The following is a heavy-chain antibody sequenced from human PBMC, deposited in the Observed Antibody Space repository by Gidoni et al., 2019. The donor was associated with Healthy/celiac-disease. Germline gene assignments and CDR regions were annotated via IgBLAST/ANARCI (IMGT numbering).Heavy chain of an antibody. J-gene: IGHJ4*02. CDR2: ISGSGGST. D-gene: IGHD3-22*01. V-gene: IGHV3-23*01. CDR3: AKGRFPYYYDSSGEVVGY. Sequence: EVQLLESGGGLVQPGGSLRLSCAASGFTFSSYAMSWVRQAPGKGLEWVPAISGSGGSTYYADSVKGRFTISRDNSKNTLYLQMNSLRAEDTAVYYCAKGRFPYYYDSSGEVVGYWGQGTLVTVSS. CDR1: GFTFSSYA.